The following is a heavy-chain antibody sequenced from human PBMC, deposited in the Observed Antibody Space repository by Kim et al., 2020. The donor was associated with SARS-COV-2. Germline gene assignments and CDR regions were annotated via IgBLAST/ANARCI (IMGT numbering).Heavy chain of an antibody. CDR2: IFWNGGEL. CDR1: GFTSADHA. Sequence: GGSLRLSCVVSGFTSADHAMHWVRQAPGKGLEWVSGIFWNGGELGYADSVKGRFTISRDIASNSVYLQMDSLRPDDTAFYYCTKDITPGGADVWGPGTT. V-gene: IGHV3-9*02. CDR3: TKDITPGGADV. J-gene: IGHJ6*02. D-gene: IGHD2-15*01.